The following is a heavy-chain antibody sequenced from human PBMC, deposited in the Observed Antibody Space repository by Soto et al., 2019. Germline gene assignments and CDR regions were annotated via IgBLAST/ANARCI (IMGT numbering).Heavy chain of an antibody. V-gene: IGHV4-59*01. CDR2: IYYSGNT. CDR3: ATSQSAAMAFDP. J-gene: IGHJ5*02. CDR1: GGSISSYY. D-gene: IGHD2-2*01. Sequence: SETLSLTCTVSGGSISSYYWSWIRQPPGKGLEWIAYIYYSGNTNYNPSLKSRVTISLDTSKNQFSLNLNSVTAADTAVYYCATSQSAAMAFDPWGQGTLVTVSS.